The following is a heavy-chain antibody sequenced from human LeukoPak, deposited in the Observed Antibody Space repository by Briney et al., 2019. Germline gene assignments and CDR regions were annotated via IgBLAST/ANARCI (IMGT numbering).Heavy chain of an antibody. Sequence: VASVKVSCKASGYTFTGYYMHWVRQAPGQGLEWMGGIIPIFGTANYAQKFQGRVTITADESTSTAYMELSSLRSEDTAVYYCARAIDFHSSSWIRDYYYYYYMDVWGKGTTVTVSS. CDR3: ARAIDFHSSSWIRDYYYYYYMDV. CDR1: GYTFTGYY. D-gene: IGHD6-13*01. J-gene: IGHJ6*03. CDR2: IIPIFGTA. V-gene: IGHV1-69*13.